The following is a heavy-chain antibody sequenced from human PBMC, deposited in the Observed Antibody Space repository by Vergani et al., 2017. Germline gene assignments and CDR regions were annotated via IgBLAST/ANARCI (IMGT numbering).Heavy chain of an antibody. CDR1: GFTFSSYA. Sequence: QVQLVESGGGVVQPGRSLRLSCAASGFTFSSYAMHWVLQAPGKGLEWVAVISYDGSNKYYADSVKGRFTISRDNSKNTLYLQMNSLRAEDTAVYYCARASSPEENPRKGRNYYYYYYMDVWGKGTTVTVSS. V-gene: IGHV3-30-3*01. CDR2: ISYDGSNK. J-gene: IGHJ6*03. D-gene: IGHD2-2*01. CDR3: ARASSPEENPRKGRNYYYYYYMDV.